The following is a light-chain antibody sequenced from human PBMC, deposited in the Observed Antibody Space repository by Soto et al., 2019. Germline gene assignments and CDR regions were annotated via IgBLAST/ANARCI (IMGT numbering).Light chain of an antibody. Sequence: IQLTQSPSSLSASVGDRVTITCRASQDISSYSGWYQQKPGKAPKLLIYAASTLQSGVPSRFSGSGSGTDFTLTINSLQPEDFATYFCQQLNNYPSTFGGGTKVEIK. CDR1: QDISSY. CDR3: QQLNNYPST. CDR2: AAS. V-gene: IGKV1-9*01. J-gene: IGKJ4*01.